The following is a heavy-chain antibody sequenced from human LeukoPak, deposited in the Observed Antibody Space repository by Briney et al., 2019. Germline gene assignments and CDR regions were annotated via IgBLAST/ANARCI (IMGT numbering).Heavy chain of an antibody. D-gene: IGHD2-21*01. CDR2: ISGSGGST. CDR3: AKTGVGRYLDGLAFELWPQEPVLRVS. V-gene: IGHV3-23*01. J-gene: IGHJ5*01. CDR1: GFTFSNYA. Sequence: PGGSLRLSCAASGFTFSNYAMSWVRQAPGKGLEWVSGISGSGGSTYYADSVKGRFTISSDNSKNTLYLQMNSLRAEDTAVYYCAKTGVGRYLDGLAFELWPQEPVLRVSWG.